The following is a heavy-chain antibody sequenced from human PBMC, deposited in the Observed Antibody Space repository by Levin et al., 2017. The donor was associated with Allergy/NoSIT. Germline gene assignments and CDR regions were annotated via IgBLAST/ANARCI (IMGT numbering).Heavy chain of an antibody. CDR2: INPNSGGT. D-gene: IGHD2-21*02. CDR1: GYTFTGYY. CDR3: ARSLRGPAYCGGDCSNYYYGMDV. J-gene: IGHJ6*02. Sequence: GASVKVSCKASGYTFTGYYMHWVRQAPGQGLEWMGWINPNSGGTNYAQKFQGRVTMTRDTSISTAYMELSRLRSDDTAVYYCARSLRGPAYCGGDCSNYYYGMDVWGQGTTVTVSS. V-gene: IGHV1-2*02.